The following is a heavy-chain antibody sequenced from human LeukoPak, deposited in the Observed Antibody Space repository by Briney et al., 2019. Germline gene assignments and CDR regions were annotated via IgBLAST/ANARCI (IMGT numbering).Heavy chain of an antibody. D-gene: IGHD3-16*01. CDR1: GFTFRTYA. CDR2: ISSDGINK. CDR3: ARDPGWVDLGPQFDF. J-gene: IGHJ4*02. Sequence: GGSLRLSCAASGFTFRTYAMHWVRQAPGKGLEWVSIISSDGINKYYADSVKGRFTISRDNSKNTLYLQMNSLRAEDSAVYYCARDPGWVDLGPQFDFWGQGTLVTVSS. V-gene: IGHV3-30*01.